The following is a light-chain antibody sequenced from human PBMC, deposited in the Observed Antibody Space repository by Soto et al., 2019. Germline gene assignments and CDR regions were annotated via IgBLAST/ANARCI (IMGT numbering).Light chain of an antibody. J-gene: IGLJ3*02. CDR1: SRDVGGYNY. CDR3: TSYTSSNTLV. Sequence: QSVLTQPASVSGSPGQSITISCTGTSRDVGGYNYVSWYQHHPGKAPKLVIYEVNNRPSGISDRFSGSKSGNTASLTISGLQAEDEADYYRTSYTSSNTLVFGGGTKVTVL. V-gene: IGLV2-14*01. CDR2: EVN.